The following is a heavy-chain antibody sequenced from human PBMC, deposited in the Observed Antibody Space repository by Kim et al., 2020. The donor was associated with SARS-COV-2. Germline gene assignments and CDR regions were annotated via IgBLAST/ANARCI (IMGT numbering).Heavy chain of an antibody. CDR2: ISGSGGST. D-gene: IGHD2-2*01. CDR1: GFTFSSYA. J-gene: IGHJ4*02. Sequence: GGSLRLSCAASGFTFSSYAMSWVRQAPGKGLEWVSAISGSGGSTYYADSVKGRFTISRDNSKNTLYLQMNSLRAEDTAVYYCAKRKRCSSTSCLRSVHFDYWGQGTLVTVSS. V-gene: IGHV3-23*01. CDR3: AKRKRCSSTSCLRSVHFDY.